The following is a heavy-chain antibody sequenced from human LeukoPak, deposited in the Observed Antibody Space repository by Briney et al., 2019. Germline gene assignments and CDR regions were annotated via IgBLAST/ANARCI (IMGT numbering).Heavy chain of an antibody. V-gene: IGHV3-23*01. J-gene: IGHJ4*02. D-gene: IGHD2-15*01. Sequence: GGPLRLSCAASGFTLSSYAMSWVRQAPGKGLEWVSAISDTGNTYHADSVKGRFTISRDSSKNTLFLQMNRLRPEDAAVYYCAKAPVTTCRGAFCYPFDYWGLGTLVTVSS. CDR1: GFTLSSYA. CDR3: AKAPVTTCRGAFCYPFDY. CDR2: ISDTGNT.